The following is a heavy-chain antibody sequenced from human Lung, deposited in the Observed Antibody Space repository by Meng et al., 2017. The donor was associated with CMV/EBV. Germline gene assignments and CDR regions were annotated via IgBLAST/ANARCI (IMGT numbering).Heavy chain of an antibody. CDR1: GFTFSSYS. CDR2: ISSSSSYI. Sequence: ESXKISXAASGFTFSSYSMNWVRQAPGKGLEWVSSISSSSSYIYYADSVKGRFTISRDNAKNSLYLQMNSLRAEDTAVYYCARDSGYYYDAFEIWGQGTMVTVSS. V-gene: IGHV3-21*01. CDR3: ARDSGYYYDAFEI. D-gene: IGHD3-22*01. J-gene: IGHJ3*02.